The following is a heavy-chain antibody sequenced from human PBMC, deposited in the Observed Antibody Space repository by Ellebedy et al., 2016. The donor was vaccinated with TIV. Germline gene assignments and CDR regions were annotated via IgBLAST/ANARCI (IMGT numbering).Heavy chain of an antibody. CDR1: GFSFRYYG. V-gene: IGHV3-30*02. Sequence: GESLKISCAASGFSFRYYGMYWVRQAPGKWLEWAAFILYDGSDKHYSDSVKGRFTVSRDSSKNTLYLQMNSLRPEDTAVYYCAKLIQHTDRGAVDIWGQGTMVTVSS. J-gene: IGHJ3*02. CDR2: ILYDGSDK. D-gene: IGHD2-21*01. CDR3: AKLIQHTDRGAVDI.